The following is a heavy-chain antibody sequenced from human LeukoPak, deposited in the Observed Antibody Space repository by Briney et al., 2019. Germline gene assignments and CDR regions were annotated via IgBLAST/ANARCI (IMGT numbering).Heavy chain of an antibody. CDR2: ISSNSSYI. J-gene: IGHJ6*02. CDR3: ASFLQRQLVWWDYYYGMDV. Sequence: GGSLRLSCAASGFTFSSYSMNWVRQAPGKGLEWVSSISSNSSYIYYADSVKGRFTISRDNAKNSLYLQMNSLRAEDTAVYYCASFLQRQLVWWDYYYGMDVWGQGTTVTVSS. D-gene: IGHD6-13*01. V-gene: IGHV3-21*01. CDR1: GFTFSSYS.